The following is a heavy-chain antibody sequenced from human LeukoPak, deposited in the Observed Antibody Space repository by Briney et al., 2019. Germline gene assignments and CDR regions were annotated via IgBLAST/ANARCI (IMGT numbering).Heavy chain of an antibody. V-gene: IGHV3-23*01. CDR3: AKRSRLDYDFWSGYYTDYYGMDV. CDR2: ISGSGGST. Sequence: GGSPRLSCAASGFTFSSYSMNWVRQAPGKGLEWVSAISGSGGSTYYADSVKGRFTISRDNSKNTLYLQMNSLRAEDTAVYYCAKRSRLDYDFWSGYYTDYYGMDVWGQGTTVTVSS. CDR1: GFTFSSYS. D-gene: IGHD3-3*01. J-gene: IGHJ6*02.